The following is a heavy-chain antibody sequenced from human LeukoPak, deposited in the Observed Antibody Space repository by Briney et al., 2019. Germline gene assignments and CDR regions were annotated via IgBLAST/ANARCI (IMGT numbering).Heavy chain of an antibody. Sequence: SGGSLRLSCAASGFTFSSYSMNWVRQAPGKGLEWVSSISSSSSYIYYADSVKGRFTISRDNAKNSLYLQMNSLRAEDTAVYYCARLFYDSSGSPLDYWGQGTLVTVSS. D-gene: IGHD3-22*01. CDR2: ISSSSSYI. CDR1: GFTFSSYS. J-gene: IGHJ4*02. V-gene: IGHV3-21*01. CDR3: ARLFYDSSGSPLDY.